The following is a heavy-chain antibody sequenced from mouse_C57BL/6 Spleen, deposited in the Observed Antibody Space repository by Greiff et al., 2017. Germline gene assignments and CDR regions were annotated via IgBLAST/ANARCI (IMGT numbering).Heavy chain of an antibody. CDR3: ARGASSYKYYFDY. CDR1: GYTFTSYW. J-gene: IGHJ2*01. V-gene: IGHV1-59*01. Sequence: QVQLQQPGAELVRPGTSVKLSCKASGYTFTSYWMHWVKQRPGQGLEWIGVIDPSDSYTNYNQKFKGKATLTVDTSSSTAYMQLSSLTSEDSAVYYCARGASSYKYYFDYWGQGTTLTVSS. D-gene: IGHD1-1*01. CDR2: IDPSDSYT.